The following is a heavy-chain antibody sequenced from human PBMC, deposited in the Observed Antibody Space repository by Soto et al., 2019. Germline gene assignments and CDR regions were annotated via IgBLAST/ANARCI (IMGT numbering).Heavy chain of an antibody. CDR3: AKGKQLVFDAGHDY. Sequence: HPGGSLRLSCAASGFTFSSYAMSWVRQAPGKGLEWVSAISGSGGSTYYADSVKGRFTISRDNSKNTLYLQMNSLRAEDTAVYYCAKGKQLVFDAGHDYWGQGTLVTVSS. J-gene: IGHJ4*02. D-gene: IGHD6-6*01. V-gene: IGHV3-23*01. CDR1: GFTFSSYA. CDR2: ISGSGGST.